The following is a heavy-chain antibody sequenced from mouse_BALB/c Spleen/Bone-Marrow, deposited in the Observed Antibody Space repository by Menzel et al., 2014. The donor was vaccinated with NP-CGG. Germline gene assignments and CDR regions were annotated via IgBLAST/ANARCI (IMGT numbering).Heavy chain of an antibody. CDR3: AREDYYGSSYFDY. CDR1: GYTFSSYW. V-gene: IGHV1-9*01. Sequence: VQLQQSGAELMKPGASVKISCKATGYTFSSYWIEWVKQRPGHGLEWIGEILPGSGSTIYNEKFKGKATFTADTSSNTAYMQLSSLTSEDSAVHYCAREDYYGSSYFDYWGQGTTLTVSS. D-gene: IGHD1-1*01. CDR2: ILPGSGST. J-gene: IGHJ2*01.